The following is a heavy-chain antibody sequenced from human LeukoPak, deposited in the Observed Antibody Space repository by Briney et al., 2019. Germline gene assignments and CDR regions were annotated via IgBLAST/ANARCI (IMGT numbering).Heavy chain of an antibody. CDR3: ARVGILGPYYYYMDV. D-gene: IGHD3-16*01. CDR1: GDSISTSSYY. J-gene: IGHJ6*03. CDR2: IYYSGST. V-gene: IGHV4-39*07. Sequence: PSETLSLTCSVSGDSISTSSYYWGWIRQPPGKGLEWIGTIYYSGSTYYNPSLKSRVTISVDTSKNQFSLKLSSVTAADTAVYYCARVGILGPYYYYMDVWGKGTTVTISS.